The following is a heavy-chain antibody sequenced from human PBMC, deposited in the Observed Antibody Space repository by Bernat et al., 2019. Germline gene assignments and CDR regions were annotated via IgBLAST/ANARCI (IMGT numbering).Heavy chain of an antibody. Sequence: QLQLQESGPGLVKPSETLSLTCTVSGGSISSSSYYWGWIRQPPGKGLEWIGSIYYSGSTNYNPSLKSRVTISVDTSKNQFSLKLSSVTAADTAVYYCARGFIVATISGWFDPWGQGTLVTVSS. V-gene: IGHV4-39*07. CDR1: GGSISSSSYY. D-gene: IGHD5-12*01. CDR2: IYYSGST. J-gene: IGHJ5*02. CDR3: ARGFIVATISGWFDP.